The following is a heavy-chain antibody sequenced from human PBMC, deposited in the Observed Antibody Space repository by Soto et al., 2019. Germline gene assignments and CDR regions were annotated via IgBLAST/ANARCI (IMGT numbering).Heavy chain of an antibody. J-gene: IGHJ2*01. V-gene: IGHV1-8*01. CDR3: ASGVVSSFIGYFDL. Sequence: RASVKVSCKSSGYTFTSYDINWERQAPGQGLEWMGWMNPNSGNTGYAQKFQGRVTMTRNTSISTAYMELSSLRSEDTAVYHCASGVVSSFIGYFDLWGRGTLVTVSS. CDR2: MNPNSGNT. CDR1: GYTFTSYD. D-gene: IGHD6-6*01.